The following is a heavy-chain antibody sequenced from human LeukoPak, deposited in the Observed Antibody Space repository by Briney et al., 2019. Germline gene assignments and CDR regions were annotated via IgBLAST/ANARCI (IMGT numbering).Heavy chain of an antibody. J-gene: IGHJ4*02. V-gene: IGHV4-4*09. CDR2: IYTSGIT. CDR3: ARSITMMESFDY. Sequence: KPSETLSLTCTVSGASISSYYWSWIRQPPGKGLEGIGYIYTSGITLYNPSLKSRVTISADTSKNQFSLKLSSVTAADTAVYYCARSITMMESFDYWGQGTLVTVSS. CDR1: GASISSYY. D-gene: IGHD3-22*01.